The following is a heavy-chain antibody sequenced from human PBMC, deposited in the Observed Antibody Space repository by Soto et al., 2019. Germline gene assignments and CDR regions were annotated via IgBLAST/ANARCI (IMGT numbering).Heavy chain of an antibody. Sequence: SETLSLTCTVSGGSISSGNYYWSWIRQPPGKGLEWIGFISYSGSTYYSTSLKSRVTISVDTSKSQFSLKLSSVTAADTAVYYCAKLQYYDWDDFDYWGQGTLVTVSS. CDR1: GGSISSGNYY. V-gene: IGHV4-30-4*01. CDR2: ISYSGST. CDR3: AKLQYYDWDDFDY. D-gene: IGHD3-22*01. J-gene: IGHJ4*02.